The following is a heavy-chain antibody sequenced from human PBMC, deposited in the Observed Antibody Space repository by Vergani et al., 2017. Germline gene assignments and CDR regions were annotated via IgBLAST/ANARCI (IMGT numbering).Heavy chain of an antibody. D-gene: IGHD4-17*01. CDR2: VDPEDGET. Sequence: EVPLVQSGAEVKKPWATVKISCKVSGYTFPDYYMHWVPQAPGQGLEWMGLVDPEDGETIYAEKFQGRVTITADTSTDTAYMELSSLRSEDTAVYFCATGGPVTTPGSHNWFYPWGQGTLVTVSS. CDR3: ATGGPVTTPGSHNWFYP. V-gene: IGHV1-69-2*01. J-gene: IGHJ5*02. CDR1: GYTFPDYY.